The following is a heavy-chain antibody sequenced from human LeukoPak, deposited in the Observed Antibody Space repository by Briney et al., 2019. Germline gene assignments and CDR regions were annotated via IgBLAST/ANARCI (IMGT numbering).Heavy chain of an antibody. CDR3: ARAQCGGDCYPLYYYYGMDV. D-gene: IGHD2-21*02. Sequence: SETLSLTCTVSGGSISSYYWSWIRQPPGKGLEWIGYIYYSGSTNYNPSLKSRVTTSVDTSKNQFSLKLSSVTAADTAVYYCARAQCGGDCYPLYYYYGMDVWGQGTTVTVSS. J-gene: IGHJ6*02. CDR2: IYYSGST. CDR1: GGSISSYY. V-gene: IGHV4-59*08.